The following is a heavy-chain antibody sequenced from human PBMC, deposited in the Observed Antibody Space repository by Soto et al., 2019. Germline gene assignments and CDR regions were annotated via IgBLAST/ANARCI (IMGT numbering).Heavy chain of an antibody. CDR2: IYWDDDK. CDR1: GFSLTTIGVG. V-gene: IGHV2-5*02. CDR3: AHRVLRTVFGLVTTTAIYFDF. D-gene: IGHD3-3*01. Sequence: SGPTLVNPTQTLTLTCTFSGFSLTTIGVGVGWIRQSPGKAPEWLALIYWDDDKRYSPSLKSRLTITKDTSKNQVVLTMANLDPADTATYYCAHRVLRTVFGLVTTTAIYFDFWGQ. J-gene: IGHJ4*02.